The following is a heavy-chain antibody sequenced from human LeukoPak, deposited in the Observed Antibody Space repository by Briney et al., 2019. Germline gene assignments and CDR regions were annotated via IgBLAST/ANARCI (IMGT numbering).Heavy chain of an antibody. CDR3: ARVKDPGGYYYYYYMDV. V-gene: IGHV4-34*01. Sequence: PGGSLRLSCAASGFTFSSYWLSWVRQPPGKGLEWIGEINHSGSTNYNPSLKSRVTISVDTSKNQFSLKLSSVTAADTAMYYCARVKDPGGYYYYYYMDVWGKGTTVTVSS. CDR2: INHSGST. J-gene: IGHJ6*03. D-gene: IGHD3-16*01. CDR1: GFTFSSYW.